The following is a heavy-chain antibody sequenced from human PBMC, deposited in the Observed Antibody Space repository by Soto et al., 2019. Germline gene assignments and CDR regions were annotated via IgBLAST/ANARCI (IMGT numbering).Heavy chain of an antibody. J-gene: IGHJ5*02. D-gene: IGHD2-15*01. CDR3: ARSDIVVVVAATTGGFDP. V-gene: IGHV1-18*01. CDR1: GYTFTSYG. CDR2: ISAYNGNT. Sequence: GASVKVSCKASGYTFTSYGISWVRQAPGQGLEWMGWISAYNGNTNYAQKLQGRVTMTTDTSTSTAYMELRSLRSDDTAVYYCARSDIVVVVAATTGGFDPWGQGTLVTVSS.